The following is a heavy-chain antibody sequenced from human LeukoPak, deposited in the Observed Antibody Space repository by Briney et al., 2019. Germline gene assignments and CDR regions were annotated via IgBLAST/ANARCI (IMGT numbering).Heavy chain of an antibody. J-gene: IGHJ4*02. D-gene: IGHD2-15*01. Sequence: PAGTLRLTCAASGFTFSSYDKSWVRKPPGKGLEWVSAINGSGGSIYYADPVNRGFIIARDNSNKTLFLQINMLGADDDAVYYCAKDVRRGGSWPSYLDCWGEGSLVT. CDR1: GFTFSSYD. CDR3: AKDVRRGGSWPSYLDC. V-gene: IGHV3-23*01. CDR2: INGSGGSI.